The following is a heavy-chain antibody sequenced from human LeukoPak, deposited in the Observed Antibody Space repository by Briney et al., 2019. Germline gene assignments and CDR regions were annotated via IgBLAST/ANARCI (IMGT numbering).Heavy chain of an antibody. J-gene: IGHJ4*02. Sequence: GASLRLSCAASGLTFSSCAMSWVRQAPGKGPEWVSVISASGASTYYADSVRGRFTISRDNSKNTLYLQMSSLRAEDTAVYYCAKRASDWYYFDYWGQGNLVTVSS. CDR2: ISASGAST. CDR1: GLTFSSCA. D-gene: IGHD3-9*01. CDR3: AKRASDWYYFDY. V-gene: IGHV3-23*01.